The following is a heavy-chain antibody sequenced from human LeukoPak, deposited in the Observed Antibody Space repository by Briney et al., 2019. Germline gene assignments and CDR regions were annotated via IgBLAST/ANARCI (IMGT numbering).Heavy chain of an antibody. CDR1: GGSISSSSYY. CDR2: MSYSGST. J-gene: IGHJ4*02. V-gene: IGHV4-39*01. D-gene: IGHD3-22*01. Sequence: SETLSLTCTVSGGSISSSSYYWGWIRQPPGKGLEWIGSMSYSGSTYYNPSLKSRVTISVDTSKNQFSLKLSSATAADTAVYYCARVQEVYDSSSYYYYFDYWGQGTLVTVSS. CDR3: ARVQEVYDSSSYYYYFDY.